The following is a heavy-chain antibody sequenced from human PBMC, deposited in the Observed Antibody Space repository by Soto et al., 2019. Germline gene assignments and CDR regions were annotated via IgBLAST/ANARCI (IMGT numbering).Heavy chain of an antibody. Sequence: EVQLVESGGSVVRPGGSLRLSCVASGFPFEDYGMNWVRQTPGKGLEWVSSIDWDAGRREYADSVEGRFTVTRASAKKSCYLHVTSLGVEDTVLYYGVRGRGVGSTGSYYFDFWGQGTLVTVSS. D-gene: IGHD6-13*01. CDR2: IDWDAGRR. CDR1: GFPFEDYG. J-gene: IGHJ4*02. V-gene: IGHV3-20*04. CDR3: VRGRGVGSTGSYYFDF.